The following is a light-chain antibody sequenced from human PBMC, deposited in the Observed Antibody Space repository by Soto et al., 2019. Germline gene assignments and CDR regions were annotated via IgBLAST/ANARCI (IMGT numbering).Light chain of an antibody. V-gene: IGLV2-14*01. CDR3: SSHTSSNTRV. CDR2: DVS. Sequence: QSALTQPASVSGSPGQSITISCTGSSSDFGTYDFVSWFQQHPGKAPKLIIYDVSNRPSGVSDRFSASKSGNTASLSISGLQAGDEADYYCSSHTSSNTRVFGTGTKLTVL. CDR1: SSDFGTYDF. J-gene: IGLJ1*01.